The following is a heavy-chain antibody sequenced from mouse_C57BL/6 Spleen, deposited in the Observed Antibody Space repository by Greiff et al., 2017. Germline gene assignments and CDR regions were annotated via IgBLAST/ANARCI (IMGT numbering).Heavy chain of an antibody. Sequence: DVKLQESGGGLVKPGGSLKLSCAASGFTFSDYGMHWVRQAPEKGLEWVAYISSGSSTIYYADTVKGRFTISRDNAKNTLLLQMTSLRSEDTAMYDCARNYGSSYVDWYFDVWGTGTTVTVSS. J-gene: IGHJ1*03. CDR3: ARNYGSSYVDWYFDV. D-gene: IGHD1-1*01. CDR2: ISSGSSTI. CDR1: GFTFSDYG. V-gene: IGHV5-17*01.